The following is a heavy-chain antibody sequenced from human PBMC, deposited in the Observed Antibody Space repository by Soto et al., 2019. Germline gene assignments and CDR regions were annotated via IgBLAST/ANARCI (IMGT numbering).Heavy chain of an antibody. D-gene: IGHD1-26*01. CDR3: AVKGGATKGSAFDI. Sequence: ASVKVSCKASGYTFTGYYMHWVRQAPGQGLEWMGWINPNSGGTNYAQKFQGWVTMTRDTSISTAYMELSRLRSDDTAVYYCAVKGGATKGSAFDIWGQGTMVTVSS. V-gene: IGHV1-2*04. J-gene: IGHJ3*02. CDR1: GYTFTGYY. CDR2: INPNSGGT.